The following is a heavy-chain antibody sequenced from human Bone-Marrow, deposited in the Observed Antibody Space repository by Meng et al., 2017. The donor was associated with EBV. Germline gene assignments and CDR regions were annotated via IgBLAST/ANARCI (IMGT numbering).Heavy chain of an antibody. J-gene: IGHJ4*02. CDR2: INTNTGNP. V-gene: IGHV7-4-1*02. Sequence: QVRLVQSGSWLKKPGASVKVYCKASGYTFTDYSLNWVRQAPGQGLEWMGWINTNTGNPTYAQGFTGRFVFSLDTSVSTAYLQISSLKAEDTAVYYCARDGPGICYWGQGTLVTVSS. D-gene: IGHD3-3*01. CDR1: GYTFTDYS. CDR3: ARDGPGICY.